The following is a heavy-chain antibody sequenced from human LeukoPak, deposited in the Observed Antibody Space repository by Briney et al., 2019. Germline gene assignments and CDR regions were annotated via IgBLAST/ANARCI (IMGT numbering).Heavy chain of an antibody. D-gene: IGHD6-19*01. CDR1: GYSITSGYD. V-gene: IGHV4-38-2*02. Sequence: SETLSLTCTVSGYSITSGYDWGWIRQPPGKGLEWIGRMYHSGSTNYTPTLKSRVTLSADKSKNQFSLKLSSVTAADTAVYYCARDPSSGWYSRWFDPWGQGTLVTVSS. CDR2: MYHSGST. J-gene: IGHJ5*02. CDR3: ARDPSSGWYSRWFDP.